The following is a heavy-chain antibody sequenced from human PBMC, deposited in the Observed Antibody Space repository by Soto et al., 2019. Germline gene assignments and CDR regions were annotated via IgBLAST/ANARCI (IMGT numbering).Heavy chain of an antibody. CDR1: GGSISSYY. Sequence: NPSETRSLTCTVSGGSISSYYWSWIRQPAGKGLEWIGRIYTSVRTNYSPSLKSRVTMSVDTSKNQFSLKLSSVTAADTAVYYCARVATYDYYYGTDVWGDGNTVTVSA. D-gene: IGHD5-12*01. CDR2: IYTSVRT. J-gene: IGHJ6*04. V-gene: IGHV4-4*07. CDR3: ARVATYDYYYGTDV.